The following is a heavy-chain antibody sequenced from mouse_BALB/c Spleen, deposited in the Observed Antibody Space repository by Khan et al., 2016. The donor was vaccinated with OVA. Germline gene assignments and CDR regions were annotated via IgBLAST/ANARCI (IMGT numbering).Heavy chain of an antibody. V-gene: IGHV1S81*02. D-gene: IGHD6-1*01. CDR2: INPSNGGT. CDR3: TSGSYGRPAY. J-gene: IGHJ3*01. Sequence: QVQLQQSGAELVKPGASVKLSCQASGYTFTSYYLYWVKQRPGQGLEWIGEINPSNGGTNFNEKFKSKATLTVDNSSSTAYMQLSSLTSEDSAVYSCTSGSYGRPAYRRQGTRVTVSA. CDR1: GYTFTSYY.